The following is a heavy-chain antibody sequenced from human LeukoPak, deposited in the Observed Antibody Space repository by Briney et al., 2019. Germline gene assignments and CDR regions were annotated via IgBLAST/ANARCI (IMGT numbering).Heavy chain of an antibody. CDR2: INPNSGGT. D-gene: IGHD2-2*01. CDR1: GYTFTGYY. Sequence: GASVKVSCKASGYTFTGYYMHWVRQAPGQGLEWMGWINPNSGGTNYARKFQGRVTMTRDTSISTAYMELSRLRSDDTAVYYCARDNEVVVSFDYWGQGTLVTVSS. J-gene: IGHJ4*02. V-gene: IGHV1-2*02. CDR3: ARDNEVVVSFDY.